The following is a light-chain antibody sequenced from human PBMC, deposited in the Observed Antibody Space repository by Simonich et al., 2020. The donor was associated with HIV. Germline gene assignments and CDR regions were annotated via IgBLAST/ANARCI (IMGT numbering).Light chain of an antibody. J-gene: IGKJ2*01. CDR3: QQSYSTPYT. CDR2: WAS. V-gene: IGKV4-1*01. Sequence: DIVMTQSPDSLAVSLGERATINCKSSPSVLYNAYNKNYLAWYQQKQRQPPKLLIYWASTRESGVPDRFIGSGSGTDFTLTISSLQAEDVAVYYCQQSYSTPYTFGQGTKLEIK. CDR1: PSVLYNAYNKNY.